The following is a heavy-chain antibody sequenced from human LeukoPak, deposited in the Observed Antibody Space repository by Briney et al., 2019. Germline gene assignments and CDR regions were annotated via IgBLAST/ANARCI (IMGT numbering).Heavy chain of an antibody. CDR2: ISAYNGNT. Sequence: ASVKVSCKASGYTFTSYGISWVRQAPGQGVEWMGWISAYNGNTNYAQKLQGRVTMTTDTSTSTAYMELRSLRPDDTAVYYCGKDAPYSSSTFDPWGQGTLVTVSS. V-gene: IGHV1-18*01. CDR1: GYTFTSYG. CDR3: GKDAPYSSSTFDP. D-gene: IGHD6-6*01. J-gene: IGHJ5*02.